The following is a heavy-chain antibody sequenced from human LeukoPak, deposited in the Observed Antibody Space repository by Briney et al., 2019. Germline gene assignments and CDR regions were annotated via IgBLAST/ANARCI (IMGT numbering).Heavy chain of an antibody. CDR2: IIPILGIA. J-gene: IGHJ5*02. Sequence: SVKVSCKASGGTFSSYAISWVRQAPGQGLEWMGRIIPILGIANYAQKFQGRVTITADKSTSTAYMELSSLRSEDTAVYYCARARVTTGNWFDPWGQGTLVTVSP. D-gene: IGHD4-17*01. CDR3: ARARVTTGNWFDP. V-gene: IGHV1-69*04. CDR1: GGTFSSYA.